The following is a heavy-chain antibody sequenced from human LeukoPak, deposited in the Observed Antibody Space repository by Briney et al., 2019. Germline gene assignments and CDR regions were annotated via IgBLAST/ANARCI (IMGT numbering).Heavy chain of an antibody. D-gene: IGHD5-12*01. CDR2: ITPIFGEA. V-gene: IGHV1-69*13. Sequence: SVKVSCKASGYSFTSYGISWVRQAPGQGLEWMGEITPIFGEAQNAEKFQGRVTITADEPTSTVYMELTSLRLDDTAMYYCARNSRVASTSGLNYWGQGTLVTVSS. CDR1: GYSFTSYG. CDR3: ARNSRVASTSGLNY. J-gene: IGHJ4*02.